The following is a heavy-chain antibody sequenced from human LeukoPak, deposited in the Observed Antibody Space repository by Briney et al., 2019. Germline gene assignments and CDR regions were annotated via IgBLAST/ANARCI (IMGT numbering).Heavy chain of an antibody. CDR2: INWNGGST. CDR3: ARAPLAYCGGDCYSDY. D-gene: IGHD2-21*02. J-gene: IGHJ4*02. Sequence: AGGSLRLSCAASGFTFDDYGMSWVRQAPGKGLEWVSGINWNGGSTGYADSVKGRFTSSSDKAKTSMYLPMNSLRAEDRALYYCARAPLAYCGGDCYSDYWGQGTLVTVSS. CDR1: GFTFDDYG. V-gene: IGHV3-20*04.